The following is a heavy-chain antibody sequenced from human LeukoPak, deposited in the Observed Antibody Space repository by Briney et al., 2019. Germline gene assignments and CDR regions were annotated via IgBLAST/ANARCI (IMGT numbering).Heavy chain of an antibody. J-gene: IGHJ4*02. D-gene: IGHD1-26*01. CDR3: AREEYSGSYYFDY. Sequence: PGGSLRLSCAASGFTFSSYSMNWVRQAPGKRLEWVAYITSSSSPIYYADSVKGRFTISRDNAKNSLYLQMNSLRAEDTAVYYCAREEYSGSYYFDYWGQGTLVTVSS. V-gene: IGHV3-21*05. CDR1: GFTFSSYS. CDR2: ITSSSSPI.